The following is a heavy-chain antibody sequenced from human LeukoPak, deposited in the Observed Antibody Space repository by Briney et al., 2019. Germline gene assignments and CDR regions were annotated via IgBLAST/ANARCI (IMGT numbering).Heavy chain of an antibody. CDR3: ARLSRRRYSSSGWFDP. Sequence: SETLSLTCAVSGDSFSVYYWSWIRQPPGKGLEWIGYIYYSGSTNYNPSLKSRVTISVDTSKNQFSLKLSSVTAADTAVYYCARLSRRRYSSSGWFDPWGQGTLVTVSS. D-gene: IGHD6-6*01. CDR2: IYYSGST. CDR1: GDSFSVYY. V-gene: IGHV4-59*01. J-gene: IGHJ5*02.